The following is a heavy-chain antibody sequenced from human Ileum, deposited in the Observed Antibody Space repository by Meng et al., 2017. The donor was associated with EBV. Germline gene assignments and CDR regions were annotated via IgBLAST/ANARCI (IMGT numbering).Heavy chain of an antibody. CDR1: GGPINSSSSY. CDR2: IYYSGRT. J-gene: IGHJ5*02. Sequence: SSPGVVELSVPPSITCTFSGGPINSSSSYWGWIRQPPGKGLEWIGSIYYSGRTYYNPSLKSRVTISVDTSKNQFSLKLSSVTAADTAVYYCARPIAAAGWFDPWGQGTLVTVSS. CDR3: ARPIAAAGWFDP. D-gene: IGHD6-13*01. V-gene: IGHV4-39*01.